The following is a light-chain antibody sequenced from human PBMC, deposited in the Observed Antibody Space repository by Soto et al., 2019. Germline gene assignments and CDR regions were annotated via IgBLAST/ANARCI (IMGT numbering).Light chain of an antibody. CDR2: DVS. J-gene: IGLJ3*02. V-gene: IGLV2-14*01. CDR3: SSYTSTSPM. CDR1: SSDVGGYDY. Sequence: QSALTQPASVSGSPGQSITISCTGTSSDVGGYDYVSWYQQHPGKAPKLMIYDVSNRPSGVSYRFSGSKSGNTASLTISGLQAEDEADYYCSSYTSTSPMFGGGTKVTVL.